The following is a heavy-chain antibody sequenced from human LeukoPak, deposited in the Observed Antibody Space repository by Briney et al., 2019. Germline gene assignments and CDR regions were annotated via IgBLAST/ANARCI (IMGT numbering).Heavy chain of an antibody. D-gene: IGHD1-26*01. J-gene: IGHJ3*01. V-gene: IGHV5-51*01. CDR1: GYSFTSYC. CDR2: IYPGDSGP. CDR3: GMSGDRVPLQDDVFYV. Sequence: GESLKISCKVSGYSFTSYCIGWVRPMPGKGLEWMGIIYPGDSGPTYSPSFQGQVTISVDKSINTAYLQWSSLQASDTAMYYCGMSGDRVPLQDDVFYVWGQGTMVTVST.